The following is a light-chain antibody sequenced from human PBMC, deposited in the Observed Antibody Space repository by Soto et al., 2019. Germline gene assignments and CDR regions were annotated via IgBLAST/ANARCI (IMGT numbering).Light chain of an antibody. CDR3: CSYAGTYPFVV. V-gene: IGLV2-23*03. J-gene: IGLJ2*01. Sequence: QSALTQPASVSGSPGQSITISCTGIASDIGTDNLVSWYQQHPGKAPKLIIYEGSERPSGVSNRFSGSKSGNTASLTISGLQAEDEADYYCCSYAGTYPFVVFGGGTQLTVL. CDR2: EGS. CDR1: ASDIGTDNL.